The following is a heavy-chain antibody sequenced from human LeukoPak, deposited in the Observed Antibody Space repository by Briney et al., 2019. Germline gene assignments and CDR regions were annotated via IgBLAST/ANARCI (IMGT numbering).Heavy chain of an antibody. CDR1: GYIFAHNG. D-gene: IGHD3-3*01. J-gene: IGHJ6*02. CDR3: ARGQYYDFWSGYYPPYYYYGMDV. V-gene: IGHV1-2*04. Sequence: VASVKVSCKTSGYIFAHNGISWVRQAPGQGLEWMGWINPNSGGTNYAQKFQGWVTMTRDTSISTAYMELSRLRSDDTAVYYCARGQYYDFWSGYYPPYYYYGMDVWGQGTTVTVSS. CDR2: INPNSGGT.